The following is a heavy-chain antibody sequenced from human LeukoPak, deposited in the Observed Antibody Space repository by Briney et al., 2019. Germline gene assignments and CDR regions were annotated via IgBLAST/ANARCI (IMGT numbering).Heavy chain of an antibody. CDR3: ARDRAVAGVFDY. Sequence: GGSLRLSCAVSGFTFSSYYMSWVRQAPGKGLEWVANIKQDGSEKHYVDSVKGRFTISRDNAKNSLYLQMNSLRAEDTAVYYCARDRAVAGVFDYWGQGTMVTVSS. D-gene: IGHD6-19*01. V-gene: IGHV3-7*01. CDR1: GFTFSSYY. J-gene: IGHJ4*02. CDR2: IKQDGSEK.